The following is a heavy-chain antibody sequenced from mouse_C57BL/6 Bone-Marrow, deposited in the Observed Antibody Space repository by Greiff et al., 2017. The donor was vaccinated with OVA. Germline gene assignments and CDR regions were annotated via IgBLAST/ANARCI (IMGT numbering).Heavy chain of an antibody. D-gene: IGHD2-13*01. V-gene: IGHV1-76*01. J-gene: IGHJ2*01. CDR1: GYTFTDYY. CDR3: ARRTRRDYFDY. CDR2: IYPGSGNT. Sequence: QVHVKQSGAELVRPGASVKLSCKASGYTFTDYYINWVKQRPGQGLEWIARIYPGSGNTYYNEKFKGKATLTAEKSSSTAYMQLISLTSEDSAVYFCARRTRRDYFDYWGQGTTLTVSS.